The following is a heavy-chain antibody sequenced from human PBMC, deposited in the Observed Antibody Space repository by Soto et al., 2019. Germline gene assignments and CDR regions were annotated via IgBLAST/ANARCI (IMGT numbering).Heavy chain of an antibody. Sequence: EVQLLESGGGLVQPGGSLRLSCAASGFTFRSYAMSWVRQAPGKGLEGVSAISGSGGSTYYADSVKGRFTIARDNSKNTMYLQMNSLRAEDTAVYYCAKDYATVTTGYFQHWGQGTLVTVSS. V-gene: IGHV3-23*01. CDR1: GFTFRSYA. CDR2: ISGSGGST. D-gene: IGHD4-17*01. J-gene: IGHJ1*01. CDR3: AKDYATVTTGYFQH.